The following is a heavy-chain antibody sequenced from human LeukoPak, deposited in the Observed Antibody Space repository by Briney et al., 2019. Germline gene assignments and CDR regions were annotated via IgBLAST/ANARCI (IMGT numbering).Heavy chain of an antibody. CDR3: ARDGFGDTMVRGGISDAFDI. CDR1: GGSISSGSYY. V-gene: IGHV4-61*02. CDR2: IYTSGST. J-gene: IGHJ3*02. Sequence: PSQTLSLTCTVSGGSISSGSYYWSWIRQPAGKGLEWIGRIYTSGSTNYNPSLKSRVTISVDTSKNQFSLKLSSVTAADTAVYYCARDGFGDTMVRGGISDAFDIWGQGTMVTVSS. D-gene: IGHD3-10*01.